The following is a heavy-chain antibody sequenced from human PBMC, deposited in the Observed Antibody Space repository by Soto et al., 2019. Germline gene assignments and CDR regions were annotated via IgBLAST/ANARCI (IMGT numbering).Heavy chain of an antibody. J-gene: IGHJ6*02. CDR3: ASSLSPAGYCYYGMNV. CDR1: GFSLGSSG. CDR2: ISGSGGSA. V-gene: IGHV3-23*01. D-gene: IGHD2-2*01. Sequence: EVQLLESGGGVVQPGGSLRLTCAASGFSLGSSGMSWVRQAPGKGLEWVSSISGSGGSAYYADSVKGRFTISRDNSKNTLYLQMRSLRAEDTAVYYCASSLSPAGYCYYGMNVWGQGTTVTVSS.